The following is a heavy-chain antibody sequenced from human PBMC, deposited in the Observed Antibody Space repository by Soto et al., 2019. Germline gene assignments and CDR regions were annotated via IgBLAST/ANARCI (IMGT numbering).Heavy chain of an antibody. Sequence: PGGSLRLSCAASGFTVSNAWMSWVRQAQGKGLEWGDRIKSKTVGGTTDYAAPVTGRFTNSRDDSKTTLYLQMNSLKTEYTAVYYCTTPYRVTMVVYYYYCMDVWGQGTTVTVSS. D-gene: IGHD3-22*01. CDR3: TTPYRVTMVVYYYYCMDV. V-gene: IGHV3-15*01. CDR2: IKSKTVGGTT. J-gene: IGHJ6*02. CDR1: GFTVSNAW.